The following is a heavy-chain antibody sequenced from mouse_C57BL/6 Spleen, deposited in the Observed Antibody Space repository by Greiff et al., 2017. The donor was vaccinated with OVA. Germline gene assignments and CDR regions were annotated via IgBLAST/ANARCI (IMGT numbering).Heavy chain of an antibody. V-gene: IGHV1-82*01. D-gene: IGHD2-4*01. CDR3: AREGIYYDYAVYFDY. Sequence: QVQLKQSGPELVKPGASVKISCKASGYAFSSSWMNWVKQRPGKGLEWIGRIYPGDGDTNYNGKFKGKATLTADKSSSTAYMQLSSLTSEDSAVYFCAREGIYYDYAVYFDYWGQGTTLTVSS. J-gene: IGHJ2*01. CDR2: IYPGDGDT. CDR1: GYAFSSSW.